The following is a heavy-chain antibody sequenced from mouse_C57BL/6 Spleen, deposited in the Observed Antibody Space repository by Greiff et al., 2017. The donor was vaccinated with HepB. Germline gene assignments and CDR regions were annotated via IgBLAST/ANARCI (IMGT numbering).Heavy chain of an antibody. V-gene: IGHV5-15*01. CDR1: GFTFSDYG. CDR3: AIQNYYEYGRGAMDY. CDR2: ISNLAFSI. D-gene: IGHD2-4*01. J-gene: IGHJ4*01. Sequence: EVQLVESGGGLVQPGGSLKLSCAASGFTFSDYGMAWVRQAPRKGPEWVAFISNLAFSIYYADTVKGRFTFSRDNAKNTLYLEMSSLRSEDTAMYYCAIQNYYEYGRGAMDYWGQGTSVTVSS.